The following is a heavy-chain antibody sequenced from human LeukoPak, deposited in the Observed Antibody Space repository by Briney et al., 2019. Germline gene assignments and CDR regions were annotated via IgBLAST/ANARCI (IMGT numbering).Heavy chain of an antibody. CDR1: GGSISSGDYY. D-gene: IGHD1-14*01. CDR2: IYYSGST. Sequence: SETLSLTCTVSGGSISSGDYYWSWIRQPPGKGLEWIGYIYYSGSTYYNPSLKSRVTISVDTSKDQFSLKLSSVTAADTAVYYCARAEWAAVDYWGQGTLVTVSS. V-gene: IGHV4-30-4*08. CDR3: ARAEWAAVDY. J-gene: IGHJ4*02.